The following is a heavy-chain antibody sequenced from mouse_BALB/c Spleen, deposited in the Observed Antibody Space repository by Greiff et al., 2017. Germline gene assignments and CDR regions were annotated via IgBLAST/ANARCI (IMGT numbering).Heavy chain of an antibody. CDR2: ISNGGGST. Sequence: EVKLVESGGGLVQPGGSLKLSCAASGFTFSSYTMSWVRQTPEKRLEWVAYISNGGGSTYYPDTVKGRFTISRDNAKNTLYLQMSSLKSEDTAMYYCARQDYGSNFAYWGQGTLVTVSA. J-gene: IGHJ3*01. D-gene: IGHD1-1*01. CDR1: GFTFSSYT. V-gene: IGHV5-12-2*01. CDR3: ARQDYGSNFAY.